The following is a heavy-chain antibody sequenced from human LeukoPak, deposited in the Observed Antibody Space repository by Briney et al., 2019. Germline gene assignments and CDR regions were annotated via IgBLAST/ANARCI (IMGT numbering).Heavy chain of an antibody. D-gene: IGHD5-12*01. V-gene: IGHV3-23*01. CDR1: GFTFSSYA. CDR2: LSGSGGST. J-gene: IGHJ4*02. CDR3: ARDWDSGYDTYYFDY. Sequence: GGSLRLSRAASGFTFSSYAMSWVRQGPGKGLEWVSGLSGSGGSTYYADSVKGRFTISRDNAKNSLFLQMNSLRAEDTAVYYCARDWDSGYDTYYFDYWGQGTLVTVSS.